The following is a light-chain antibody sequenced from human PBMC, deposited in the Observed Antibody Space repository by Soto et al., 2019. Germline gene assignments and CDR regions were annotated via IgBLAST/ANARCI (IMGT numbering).Light chain of an antibody. J-gene: IGKJ1*01. Sequence: EIVLTQSPGTLSLSPGERATLSCRASQTVRGSYLAWFQQKPGQAPRLLIYAASTRAAGVPDRFSGSGSGPDFSLTINRLEPEDFAVYYCQYYGPSPWTFGQGTKVEIK. CDR1: QTVRGSY. V-gene: IGKV3-20*01. CDR2: AAS. CDR3: QYYGPSPWT.